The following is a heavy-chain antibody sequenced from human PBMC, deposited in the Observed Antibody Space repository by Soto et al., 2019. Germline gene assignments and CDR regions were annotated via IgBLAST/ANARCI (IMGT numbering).Heavy chain of an antibody. CDR1: GGSISSYY. J-gene: IGHJ4*02. CDR3: ARSSGDSSGYSSDY. Sequence: PSETLSLTCTVSGGSISSYYWSWIRQPPGKGLEWIGYIYYSGSTNYNPSLKSRVTISVDTSKNQFSLKLSSVTAADTAVYYCARSSGDSSGYSSDYWGQGILVTVS. V-gene: IGHV4-59*01. D-gene: IGHD3-22*01. CDR2: IYYSGST.